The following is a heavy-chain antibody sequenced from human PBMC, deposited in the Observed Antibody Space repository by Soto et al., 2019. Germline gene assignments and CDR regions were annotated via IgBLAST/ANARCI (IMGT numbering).Heavy chain of an antibody. CDR1: GFSLSTTGEG. D-gene: IGHD1-26*01. J-gene: IGHJ6*02. V-gene: IGHV2-5*01. CDR3: THRRLGATSPDYNGLDV. Sequence: QITLKEAGPTLVKPTQTLTLTCTFSGFSLSTTGEGVFWIRQPPGKAPEWLALVHWNDDKRYSPSLRPRLTITKDASRNQVVLPLTTLDPVDTGTYYCTHRRLGATSPDYNGLDVWGQGTTGIVSS. CDR2: VHWNDDK.